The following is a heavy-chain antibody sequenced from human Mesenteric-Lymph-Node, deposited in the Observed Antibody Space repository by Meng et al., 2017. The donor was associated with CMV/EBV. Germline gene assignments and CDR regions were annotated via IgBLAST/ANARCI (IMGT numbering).Heavy chain of an antibody. CDR3: AHSLTQLLPYFDY. V-gene: IGHV2-5*02. J-gene: IGHJ4*02. D-gene: IGHD1-1*01. CDR2: IYWDDDR. Sequence: FSGFSPSSSGVSVGWIRQPPGKALEWLAVIYWDDDRRYSQSLSRRLTITRDTSKNQVVLKMTNMDPVDTATYYCAHSLTQLLPYFDYWGQGFLVTVSS. CDR1: GFSPSSSGVS.